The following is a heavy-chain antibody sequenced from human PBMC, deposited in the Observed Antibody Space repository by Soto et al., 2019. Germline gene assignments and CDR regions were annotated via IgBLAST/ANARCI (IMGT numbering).Heavy chain of an antibody. CDR1: GFTFSDYY. CDR2: ISSSTSHT. J-gene: IGHJ4*02. Sequence: QVPLVESGGGLVKPGGSLRLSCAVSGFTFSDYYMTWIRQAPGKGLEWVSYISSSTSHTNYADSVKGRFTTSRDNAKNSLFLQMNSLRAEDTAVDYCARGRVAAADYFDFWGQGTLVTVSS. CDR3: ARGRVAAADYFDF. D-gene: IGHD2-15*01. V-gene: IGHV3-11*05.